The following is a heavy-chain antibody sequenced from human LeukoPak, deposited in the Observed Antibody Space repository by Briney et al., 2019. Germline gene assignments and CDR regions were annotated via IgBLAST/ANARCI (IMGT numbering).Heavy chain of an antibody. V-gene: IGHV3-66*01. CDR3: ASAYSGSYYEAWYFDR. J-gene: IGHJ2*01. Sequence: GGSLRLSCTVSGFSVNHNYMSWVRQAPGKGLEWVSVINSGGSTYNAASVKGRFTISRDNPNNMLFLQMNSLRAEDTAVYYCASAYSGSYYEAWYFDRWGRGTLVTVSS. CDR2: INSGGST. D-gene: IGHD1-26*01. CDR1: GFSVNHNY.